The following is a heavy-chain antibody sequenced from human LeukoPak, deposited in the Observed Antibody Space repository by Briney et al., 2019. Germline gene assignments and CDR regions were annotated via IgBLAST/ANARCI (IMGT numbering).Heavy chain of an antibody. V-gene: IGHV3-23*01. CDR2: ISGSGGST. J-gene: IGHJ4*02. CDR1: GFTFNTYG. Sequence: GGSLRLSCAVSGFTFNTYGMTWVRQAPGKGLEWVSAISGSGGSTYYADSVKGRFTISRDNSKNTLYLQMNSLRAEDTAVYYCAKEYYDILTGYHSHFDYWGQGTLVTVSS. CDR3: AKEYYDILTGYHSHFDY. D-gene: IGHD3-9*01.